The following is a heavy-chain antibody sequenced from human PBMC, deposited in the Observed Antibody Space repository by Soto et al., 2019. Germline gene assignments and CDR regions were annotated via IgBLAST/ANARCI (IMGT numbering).Heavy chain of an antibody. J-gene: IGHJ6*03. D-gene: IGHD6-13*01. CDR2: ITGSSSYI. V-gene: IGHV3-21*01. CDR1: GFSFSSYS. Sequence: GGSLRLSCAASGFSFSSYSMSWVRQAPGKGLEWVSSITGSSSYIYYADSLNGRFTISRDNAKNSLYLQMNSLRAEDTAVYYCARAGCYSTSCYENYYYYYMDVWGKGTTVTVSS. CDR3: ARAGCYSTSCYENYYYYYMDV.